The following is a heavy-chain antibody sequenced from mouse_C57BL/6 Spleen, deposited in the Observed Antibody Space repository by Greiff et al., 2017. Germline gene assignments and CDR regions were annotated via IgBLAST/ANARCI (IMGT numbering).Heavy chain of an antibody. D-gene: IGHD2-5*01. Sequence: VKLQQPGAELVKPGASVKLSCKASGYTFTSYWMHWVKQRPGQGLEWIGMIHPNSGSTNYNEKFKSKATLTVDKSSSTAYMQLSSLTSEDSAVYYCARWRDSTFDYWGQGTTLTVSS. J-gene: IGHJ2*01. V-gene: IGHV1-64*01. CDR1: GYTFTSYW. CDR2: IHPNSGST. CDR3: ARWRDSTFDY.